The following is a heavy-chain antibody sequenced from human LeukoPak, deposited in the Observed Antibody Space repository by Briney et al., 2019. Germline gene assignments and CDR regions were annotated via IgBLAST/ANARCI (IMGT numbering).Heavy chain of an antibody. D-gene: IGHD3-22*01. CDR3: TRNYYDSTGYYYADY. CDR2: IRSKANSYAT. J-gene: IGHJ4*02. V-gene: IGHV3-73*01. CDR1: GXDXXXSA. Sequence: GGSLKLSCAASGXDXXXSAXXXXXXAXGXGLXWVXXIRSKANSYATAYDASVKGRFTISRDDSKNTAYLQMNSLKTEDTALYYCTRNYYDSTGYYYADYWGQGTLVTVSS.